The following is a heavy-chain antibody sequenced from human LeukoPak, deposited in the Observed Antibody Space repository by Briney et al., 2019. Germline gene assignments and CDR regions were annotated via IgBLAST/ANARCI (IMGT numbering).Heavy chain of an antibody. J-gene: IGHJ4*02. CDR3: ARETSTVASYYFQY. D-gene: IGHD4-11*01. CDR1: GASFSVDY. V-gene: IGHV4-34*01. Sequence: SETLSLTCAVYGASFSVDYWSRIRQPPGKGLEWIGEITHSGNTNYNPSLKSRVTISVDTSKNQFSLRLTSVTAADTAVYYCARETSTVASYYFQYWGQGSLVTVSS. CDR2: ITHSGNT.